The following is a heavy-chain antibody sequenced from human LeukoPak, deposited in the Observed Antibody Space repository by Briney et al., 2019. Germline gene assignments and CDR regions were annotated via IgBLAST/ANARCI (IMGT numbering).Heavy chain of an antibody. D-gene: IGHD6-13*01. J-gene: IGHJ4*02. CDR3: ARKAAAGWVDY. Sequence: SQTLSLTCAISGDSVSSNSGVWTWIRQSPSRGFEWLGRTFYRSKWYNHYAVSVKSRITINPDTSKNQFSLQLNSVTPEDTAVYYCARKAAAGWVDYWGQGTLVTVSS. CDR1: GDSVSSNSGV. CDR2: TFYRSKWYN. V-gene: IGHV6-1*01.